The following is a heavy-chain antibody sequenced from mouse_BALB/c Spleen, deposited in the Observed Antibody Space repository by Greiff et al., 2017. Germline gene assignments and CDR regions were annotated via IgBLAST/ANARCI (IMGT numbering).Heavy chain of an antibody. CDR3: ARAYRYDGNYFDY. CDR2: IYPGNVNT. V-gene: IGHV1S56*01. Sequence: VQLQQSGPELVKPGASVRISCKASGYTFTSYYIHWVKQRPGQGLEWIGWIYPGNVNTKYNEKFKGKATLTADKSSSTAYMQLSSLTSEDSAVYFCARAYRYDGNYFDYWGQGTTLTVSS. J-gene: IGHJ2*01. CDR1: GYTFTSYY. D-gene: IGHD2-14*01.